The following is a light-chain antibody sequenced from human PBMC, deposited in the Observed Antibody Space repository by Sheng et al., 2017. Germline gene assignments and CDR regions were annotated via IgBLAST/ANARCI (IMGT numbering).Light chain of an antibody. CDR3: QQSSSIPIT. CDR1: QTISIY. V-gene: IGKV1-39*01. CDR2: AAS. J-gene: IGKJ3*01. Sequence: DIQMTQSPSSLSASVGDRVTITCRASQTISIYLNWYQQKPGKAPKLLIYAASSLQSGVPSRFSGSGSGTDFTLTINSLQPEDFATYYCQQSSSIPITFGPGPKWIS.